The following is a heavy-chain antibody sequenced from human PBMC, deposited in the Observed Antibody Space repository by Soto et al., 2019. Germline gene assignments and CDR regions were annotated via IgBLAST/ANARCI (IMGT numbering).Heavy chain of an antibody. D-gene: IGHD2-8*01. CDR1: GGPISSGGYY. CDR2: IYYSGST. J-gene: IGHJ5*02. CDR3: ARERKWNWFDP. V-gene: IGHV4-31*03. Sequence: SETLSLTCTVSGGPISSGGYYWSWIRQHPGKGLEWIGYIYYSGSTYYNPSLKSRVTISVDTSKNQFSLKLSSVTAADTAVYYCARERKWNWFDPWGQGTLVTVSS.